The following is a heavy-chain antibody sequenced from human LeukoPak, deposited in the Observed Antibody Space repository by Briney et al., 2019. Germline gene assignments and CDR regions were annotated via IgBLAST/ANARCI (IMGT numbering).Heavy chain of an antibody. D-gene: IGHD2-2*01. J-gene: IGHJ5*02. CDR2: INPNSGGT. V-gene: IGHV1-2*02. Sequence: ASVKVSCKASGYTFTGYYMHWVRQAPGQGLQWMGWINPNSGGTNYAQKFQGRVTMTRDTSISTAYMQLTSLRPDDTAVYYCARIPDYQLLSTWRQGSLVTVSS. CDR3: ARIPDYQLLST. CDR1: GYTFTGYY.